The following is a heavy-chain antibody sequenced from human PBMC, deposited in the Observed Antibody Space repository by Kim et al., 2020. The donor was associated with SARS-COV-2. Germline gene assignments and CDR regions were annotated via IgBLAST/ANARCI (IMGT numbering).Heavy chain of an antibody. D-gene: IGHD3-22*01. CDR1: GFTFSDYY. CDR3: ARVRSSGYSYTLLGGAFDI. J-gene: IGHJ3*02. Sequence: GGSLRLSCAASGFTFSDYYMSWIRQAPGKGLEWVSYISSSGSTIYYADSVKGRFTISRDNAKNSLYLQMNSLRAEDTAVYYCARVRSSGYSYTLLGGAFDIWGQGTMVTVSS. CDR2: ISSSGSTI. V-gene: IGHV3-11*01.